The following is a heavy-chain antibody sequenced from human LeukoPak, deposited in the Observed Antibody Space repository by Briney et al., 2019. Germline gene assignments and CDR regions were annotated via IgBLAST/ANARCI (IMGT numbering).Heavy chain of an antibody. CDR3: ARLGYCGSTSCYTGKY. CDR1: GYSISSGYY. J-gene: IGHJ4*02. Sequence: PSETLSLTCAVSGYSISSGYYWGWIRQPPGKGLEWIGSIYHSGSTNYNPSLKSRVTISVDTSKNQFSLKLSSVTAADTAVYYCARLGYCGSTSCYTGKYWGQGTLVTVSS. CDR2: IYHSGST. V-gene: IGHV4-38-2*01. D-gene: IGHD2-2*02.